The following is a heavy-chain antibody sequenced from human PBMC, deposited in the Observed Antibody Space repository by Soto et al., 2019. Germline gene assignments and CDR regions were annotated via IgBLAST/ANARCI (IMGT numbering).Heavy chain of an antibody. V-gene: IGHV3-30-3*01. CDR1: GFTFSSYA. CDR2: ISYDGSNK. J-gene: IGHJ6*02. D-gene: IGHD3-22*01. Sequence: GGSLRLSCAASGFTFSSYAMHWVRQAPGKGLEWVAVISYDGSNKYYADSVKGRFTISRDNSKNTLYLQMNSLRAEDTAVYYCAGYYYDSSGYYYRTYYYGMDVWGQGTTVTVSS. CDR3: AGYYYDSSGYYYRTYYYGMDV.